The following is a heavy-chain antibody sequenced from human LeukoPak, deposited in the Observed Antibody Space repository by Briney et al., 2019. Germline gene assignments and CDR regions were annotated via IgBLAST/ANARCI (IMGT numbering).Heavy chain of an antibody. CDR2: ITSTSTHI. CDR1: GFTFSSCS. CDR3: ARDQSGIAAGALLD. Sequence: PGGSLRLSCTASGFTFSSCSMNWVRLAPGKGLEWVSSITSTSTHIYYADSVRGRFTVSRGNAKNSLYLQMNSLRAEDTAVYYCARDQSGIAAGALLDWGQGTLVTVSS. D-gene: IGHD6-13*01. V-gene: IGHV3-21*01. J-gene: IGHJ4*02.